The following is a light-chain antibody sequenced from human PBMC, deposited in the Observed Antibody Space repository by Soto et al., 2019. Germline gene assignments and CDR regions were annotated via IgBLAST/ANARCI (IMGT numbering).Light chain of an antibody. V-gene: IGKV3-20*01. CDR2: GAS. CDR1: QSVSSY. CDR3: QQYGRPSRT. Sequence: EIVLTQSPGTLSLSPGERATLSCRASQSVSSYLAWYQQKPGQAPRLLIYGASSRATGIPDRFSGSGSVTDFTRTISRLEPEDLAVYYCQQYGRPSRTFGQGTKVEIK. J-gene: IGKJ1*01.